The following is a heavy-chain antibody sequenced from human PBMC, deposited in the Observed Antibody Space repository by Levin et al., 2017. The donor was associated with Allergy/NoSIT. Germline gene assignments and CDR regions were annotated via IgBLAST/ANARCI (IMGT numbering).Heavy chain of an antibody. CDR1: GYTFTSYG. D-gene: IGHD4-17*01. V-gene: IGHV1-18*01. CDR2: ISAYNANT. Sequence: SGESLKISCKASGYTFTSYGISWLRQAPGQGLEWMGWISAYNANTNYAQKLQGRVTMTTDTSTSTAYMDLRSLRSDDTAVYYCARVGHYGDYYDYWGQGTLVTVSS. CDR3: ARVGHYGDYYDY. J-gene: IGHJ4*02.